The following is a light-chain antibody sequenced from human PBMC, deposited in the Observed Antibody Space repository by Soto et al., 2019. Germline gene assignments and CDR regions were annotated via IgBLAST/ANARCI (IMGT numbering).Light chain of an antibody. J-gene: IGKJ1*01. CDR1: QSVSSSY. Sequence: EIVLTQSPGTLSLSPGERATLSYRASQSVSSSYLAWYQQKPGQAPRLLIYGASSRATGIPDRLSGSGSGTDFTLTISRLEPEDFAVYYCQQYGSSSWTFGQGTKVEIK. V-gene: IGKV3-20*01. CDR2: GAS. CDR3: QQYGSSSWT.